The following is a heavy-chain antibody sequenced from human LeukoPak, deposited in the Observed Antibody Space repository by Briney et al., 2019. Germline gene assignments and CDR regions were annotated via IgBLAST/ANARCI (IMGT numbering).Heavy chain of an antibody. CDR2: ISGSGGST. CDR1: GFTFSSYA. J-gene: IGHJ4*02. Sequence: GGSLRLSCAASGFTFSSYAMSWVRQAPGKGLDWVSAISGSGGSTYYADSVKGRFTISRDNSKNTLYLQMNSLRAEDTAVYYCAKGRTVVVITTLGDFDYWGQGTLVTVSS. D-gene: IGHD3-22*01. CDR3: AKGRTVVVITTLGDFDY. V-gene: IGHV3-23*01.